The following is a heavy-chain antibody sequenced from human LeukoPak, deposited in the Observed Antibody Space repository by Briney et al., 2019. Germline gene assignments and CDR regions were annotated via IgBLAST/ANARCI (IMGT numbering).Heavy chain of an antibody. CDR1: GCTFSSYT. J-gene: IGHJ3*02. CDR3: ARYTHDAFDI. CDR2: IIPIRGIA. D-gene: IGHD2-15*01. Sequence: GASVKVSCKASGCTFSSYTISWVRQAPGQGLEWMGRIIPIRGIANYAQKFQGRVTITGDKSTSTAYMELSSLRSEDTAVYYCARYTHDAFDIWGQGTMVTVSS. V-gene: IGHV1-69*02.